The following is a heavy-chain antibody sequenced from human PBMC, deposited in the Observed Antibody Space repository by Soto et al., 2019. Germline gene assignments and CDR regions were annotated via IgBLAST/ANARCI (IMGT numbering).Heavy chain of an antibody. V-gene: IGHV3-13*01. CDR3: ARGTMVRGTLDPGISGPLDY. CDR1: GFTVSSYD. CDR2: LGAGGDT. J-gene: IGHJ4*02. D-gene: IGHD3-10*01. Sequence: EVQLVESGGGLVQPGGSLRLACEASGFTVSSYDMHWVRHVTGKGLEWVSTLGAGGDTYFPDSVKGRFTISRENAKNSLYLQMNNLGAGDTAVYYCARGTMVRGTLDPGISGPLDYWGQGTLVAVSS.